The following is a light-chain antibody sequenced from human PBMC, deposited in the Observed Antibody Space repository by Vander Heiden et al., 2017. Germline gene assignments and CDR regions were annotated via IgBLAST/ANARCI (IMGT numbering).Light chain of an antibody. Sequence: DIQMTQSPSSLSASVGDRVTIPCRASQSIGSSVNWYQQIAGKAPKLLISAASSLQSGVPSRFSGSESGTDFTLTINSLQPEDFATYYCQQTNSSTFGPGTKVDIK. V-gene: IGKV1-39*01. J-gene: IGKJ3*01. CDR3: QQTNSST. CDR2: AAS. CDR1: QSIGSS.